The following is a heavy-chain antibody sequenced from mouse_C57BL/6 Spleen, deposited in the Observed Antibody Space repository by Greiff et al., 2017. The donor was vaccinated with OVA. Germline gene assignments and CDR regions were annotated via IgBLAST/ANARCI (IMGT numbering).Heavy chain of an antibody. CDR2: INPNYGTT. CDR1: GYSFTDYN. V-gene: IGHV1-39*01. Sequence: EVQLVESGPELVKPGASVKISCKASGYSFTDYNMNWVKQSNGKSLEWIGVINPNYGTTSYNQKFKGKATLTVDQSSSTAYMQLNSLTSEDSAVYYCAQGITTVVPYAMDYWGQGTSVTVSS. CDR3: AQGITTVVPYAMDY. D-gene: IGHD1-1*01. J-gene: IGHJ4*01.